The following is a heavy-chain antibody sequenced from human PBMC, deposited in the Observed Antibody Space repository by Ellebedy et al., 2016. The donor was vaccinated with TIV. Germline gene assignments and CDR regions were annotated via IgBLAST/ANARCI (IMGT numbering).Heavy chain of an antibody. CDR1: GGPIRSRSYY. Sequence: SETLSLTXPVSGGPIRSRSYYWGWIRQPPGKGLSWIGTIYYSGRTYYKPSLKSRVSISVDTSKNQFSLKLSSVTAADTAVYYCARGSVAAAGTSGGTFDYWGQGTLVTVSS. CDR2: IYYSGRT. J-gene: IGHJ4*02. CDR3: ARGSVAAAGTSGGTFDY. V-gene: IGHV4-39*01. D-gene: IGHD6-13*01.